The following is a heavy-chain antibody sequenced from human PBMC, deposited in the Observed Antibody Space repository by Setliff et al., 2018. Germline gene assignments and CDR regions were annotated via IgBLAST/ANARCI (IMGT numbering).Heavy chain of an antibody. CDR2: IYYSGTT. D-gene: IGHD4-17*01. V-gene: IGHV4-39*07. J-gene: IGHJ4*02. Sequence: SETLSLTCTVSGDSISSSRYYWAWIRQPPGKGLEWIGNIYYSGTTNYSPSLKSRVTISADTSKNQFSLQLTSVTATDTAVYYCARGRLLYVGDSHYFDTWGQGTLVTVSS. CDR3: ARGRLLYVGDSHYFDT. CDR1: GDSISSSRYY.